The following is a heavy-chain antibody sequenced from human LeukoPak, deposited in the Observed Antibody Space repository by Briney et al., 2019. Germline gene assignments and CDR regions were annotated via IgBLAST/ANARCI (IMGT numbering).Heavy chain of an antibody. CDR1: GDSVSSNRAA. CDR3: ARDHRFAFDI. CDR2: AYYRSKWYS. J-gene: IGHJ3*02. V-gene: IGHV6-1*01. Sequence: SQTLSLTCGISGDSVSSNRAAWHWIRQSPSRGLEWLGRAYYRSKWYSNYSVSVKSRIIINPETSKNQFSLQLNSVTPEDTAVYYCARDHRFAFDIWGQGTMVTVSS.